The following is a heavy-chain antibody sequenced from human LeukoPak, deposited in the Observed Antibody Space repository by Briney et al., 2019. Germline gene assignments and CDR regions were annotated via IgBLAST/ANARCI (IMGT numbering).Heavy chain of an antibody. CDR1: GFKFSSYW. V-gene: IGHV3-7*01. D-gene: IGHD2/OR15-2a*01. CDR2: IKQDGSEK. Sequence: GGSLRLSCAASGFKFSSYWMSWVRQAPGKGLEWEANIKQDGSEKYYVDSVKGRFTISRDNAKNSLYLQMNSLRAEDTAVFYCARHTTFYYYYMDVWGKGTTVTVSS. J-gene: IGHJ6*03. CDR3: ARHTTFYYYYMDV.